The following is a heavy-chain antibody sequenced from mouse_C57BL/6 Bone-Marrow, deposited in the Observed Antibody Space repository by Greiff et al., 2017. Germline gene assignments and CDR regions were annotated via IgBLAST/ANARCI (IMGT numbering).Heavy chain of an antibody. Sequence: EVQLQQSGAELVKPGASVKLSCTASGFNIKDYYMHWVKQRTEQGLEWIGRIDPEDGETKYAPTFQGQATITADTSSNTAYLQLSSLTSEDTAVYYCARSYYYYPAWLAYWGQGTLVTVSA. CDR1: GFNIKDYY. V-gene: IGHV14-2*01. D-gene: IGHD1-1*01. CDR3: ARSYYYYPAWLAY. J-gene: IGHJ3*01. CDR2: IDPEDGET.